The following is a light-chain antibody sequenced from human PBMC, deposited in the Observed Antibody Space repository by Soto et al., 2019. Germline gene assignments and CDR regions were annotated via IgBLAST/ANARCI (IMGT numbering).Light chain of an antibody. J-gene: IGKJ1*01. CDR1: QSISSW. Sequence: DIPMTHSPSTLSASVGDKVTITCRASQSISSWLAWYQQKTGKAPKLLIYDASGLESGVPSRFSGSGSGTEFTLTISGLQPDDFATYYCQQYNSYSWTFGQGPKVDIK. CDR2: DAS. CDR3: QQYNSYSWT. V-gene: IGKV1-5*01.